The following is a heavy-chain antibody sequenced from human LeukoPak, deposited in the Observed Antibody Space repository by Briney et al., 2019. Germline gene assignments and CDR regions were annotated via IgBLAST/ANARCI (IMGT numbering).Heavy chain of an antibody. D-gene: IGHD4-11*01. J-gene: IGHJ2*01. CDR1: GGSICSHN. CDR2: IYCSGST. V-gene: IGHV4-59*11. CDR3: ARAPIHSNRFRSWYFDL. Sequence: PSETLSLTCAVSGGSICSHNWSWIRQPPGEGLGWIGYIYCSGSTNYNHSVKSRVTISVDTSKNKFSLKLSSVTAADTAVYYCARAPIHSNRFRSWYFDLWGRGTLVTVSS.